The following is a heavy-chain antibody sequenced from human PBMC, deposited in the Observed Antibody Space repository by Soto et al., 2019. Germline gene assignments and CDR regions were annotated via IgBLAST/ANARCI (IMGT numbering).Heavy chain of an antibody. D-gene: IGHD4-17*01. CDR3: ARDIGGDYGDYVGAFDI. Sequence: SETLSLTCTVSGGSISSGGYYWSWIRQHPGKGLEWIGYIYYSGSTYYNPSLKSRVTISVDTSKNQFSLKLSSVTAADTAVYYCARDIGGDYGDYVGAFDIWGQGAMVTVSS. CDR1: GGSISSGGYY. CDR2: IYYSGST. J-gene: IGHJ3*02. V-gene: IGHV4-31*03.